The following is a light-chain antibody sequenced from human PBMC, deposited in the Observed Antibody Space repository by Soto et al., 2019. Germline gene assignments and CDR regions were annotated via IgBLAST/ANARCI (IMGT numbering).Light chain of an antibody. CDR3: QVYDSSNDHVV. Sequence: SYVVTQPPSVSVAPGKTARITCGGSTIGSETVHWYKQRPGQAPMLVIYLDSDRPSGIAERFSGSNSGNTATLTISRVEAGDEADYYCQVYDSSNDHVVFGGGTKLTVL. CDR1: TIGSET. CDR2: LDS. V-gene: IGLV3-21*01. J-gene: IGLJ2*01.